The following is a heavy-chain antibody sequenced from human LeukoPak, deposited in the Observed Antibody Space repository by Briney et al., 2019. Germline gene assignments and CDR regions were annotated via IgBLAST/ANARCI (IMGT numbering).Heavy chain of an antibody. V-gene: IGHV3-30-3*01. CDR1: GFTFSSYA. Sequence: GGSLRLSCAASGFTFSSYAMHWVRQAPGKGLEWVAVISYDGSNKYYADSVKGRFTISRDNSKNTLYLQMNSLRDEDTAVYYCARDPRYCSGGSCYYFEYWGQGTLVTVSS. J-gene: IGHJ4*02. CDR3: ARDPRYCSGGSCYYFEY. D-gene: IGHD2-15*01. CDR2: ISYDGSNK.